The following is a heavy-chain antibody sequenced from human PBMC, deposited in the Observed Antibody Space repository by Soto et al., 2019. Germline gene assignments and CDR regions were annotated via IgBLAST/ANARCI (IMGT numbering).Heavy chain of an antibody. CDR3: ARTGMVAATVPPLYYFDY. Sequence: ASVKVSCKASGYTFTSYGISWVRQAPGQGLEWMGWISAYNGNTNYAQKLQGRVTMTTDTSTSTAYMELRSLRSDDTAVYYCARTGMVAATVPPLYYFDYWGQGTLVTVSS. J-gene: IGHJ4*02. D-gene: IGHD2-15*01. CDR1: GYTFTSYG. CDR2: ISAYNGNT. V-gene: IGHV1-18*01.